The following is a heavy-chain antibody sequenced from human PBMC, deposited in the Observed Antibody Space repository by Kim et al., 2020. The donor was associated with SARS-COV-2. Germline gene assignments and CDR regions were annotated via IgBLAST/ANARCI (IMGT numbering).Heavy chain of an antibody. D-gene: IGHD6-13*01. CDR3: AHIAAADVFDY. Sequence: KRYSPSLKSRLTLTKDTSKNQVVLTMTNMDPVDTATYYCAHIAAADVFDYWGQGTLVTVSS. CDR2: K. J-gene: IGHJ4*02. V-gene: IGHV2-5*01.